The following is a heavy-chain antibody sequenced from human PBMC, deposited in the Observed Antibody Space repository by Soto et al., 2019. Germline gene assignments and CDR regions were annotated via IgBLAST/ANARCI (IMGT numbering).Heavy chain of an antibody. CDR1: GFDFSTHA. J-gene: IGHJ4*02. V-gene: IGHV3-23*01. D-gene: IGHD4-17*01. CDR3: AKGVDYGDTKHIDH. Sequence: GGSLRLSCAASGFDFSTHALTWVRQAPGKGLEWLSSITNTGITTHYADSVKGRFTISRENSRNTLHLQLNNLRVDDTAVYYCAKGVDYGDTKHIDHWGQGTMVTVSS. CDR2: ITNTGITT.